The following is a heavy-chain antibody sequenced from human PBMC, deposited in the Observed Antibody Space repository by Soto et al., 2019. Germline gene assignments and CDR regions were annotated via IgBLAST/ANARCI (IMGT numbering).Heavy chain of an antibody. V-gene: IGHV5-51*01. D-gene: IGHD3-10*01. Sequence: PGEYLNISCKGSGYSFTSYWIGWVRQMPGKSLEWMGIIYPGDSDTRYSPSFQGQVTISADKSIITAYLQWSSLNASDTAMYYCARSEYYYKFVPWGQGTLVTVSS. CDR1: GYSFTSYW. CDR2: IYPGDSDT. CDR3: ARSEYYYKFVP. J-gene: IGHJ5*02.